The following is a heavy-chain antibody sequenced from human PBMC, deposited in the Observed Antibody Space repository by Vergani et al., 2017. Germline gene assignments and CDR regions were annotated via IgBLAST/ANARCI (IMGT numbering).Heavy chain of an antibody. J-gene: IGHJ6*02. Sequence: QVQLEESGPGLVKPSETLSLTCTVSGGSFNTSYWSWIRQSPGKGLECIGYIYSTGSTNYNPSLNSRVTMSVDTSKNQFSLKLRSVTAEDTAVYFCARVMYRDEASTGYRLEGMDIWGQGTTVTISS. CDR3: ARVMYRDEASTGYRLEGMDI. D-gene: IGHD3-9*01. CDR2: IYSTGST. CDR1: GGSFNTSY. V-gene: IGHV4-59*13.